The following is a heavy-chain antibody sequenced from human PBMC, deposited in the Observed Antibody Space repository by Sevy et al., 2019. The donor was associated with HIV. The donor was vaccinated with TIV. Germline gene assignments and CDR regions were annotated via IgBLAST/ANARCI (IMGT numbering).Heavy chain of an antibody. CDR1: GFTFSNYA. Sequence: GGSMRLSCAASGFTFSNYAMTWVRQAPGKGLEWVSSISRSGGSTYYADPVKGRFTISRDNSKNTLYVQMNSLRAEDTALYYCAKVDVVVPVADYGLDVWGQGTTVTVSS. CDR2: ISRSGGST. J-gene: IGHJ6*02. V-gene: IGHV3-23*01. D-gene: IGHD2-2*01. CDR3: AKVDVVVPVADYGLDV.